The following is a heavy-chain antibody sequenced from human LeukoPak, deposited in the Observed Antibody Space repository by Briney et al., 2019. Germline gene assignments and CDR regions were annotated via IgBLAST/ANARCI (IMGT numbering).Heavy chain of an antibody. CDR2: ISGSGENT. D-gene: IGHD5-24*01. CDR3: ANGRGPNTGPTLDY. Sequence: GGSLRLSCAASGLTFSSSSITWVRQAPAKGLEWVSCISGSGENTYYADSVRGRFTISRDNSKNTLYLQLNSLRAEDTAIYYCANGRGPNTGPTLDYWGQGTLVTVSS. V-gene: IGHV3-23*01. CDR1: GLTFSSSS. J-gene: IGHJ4*02.